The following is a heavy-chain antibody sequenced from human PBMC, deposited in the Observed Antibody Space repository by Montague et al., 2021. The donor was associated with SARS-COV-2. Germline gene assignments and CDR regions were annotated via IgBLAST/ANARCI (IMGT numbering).Heavy chain of an antibody. D-gene: IGHD3-22*01. CDR1: GFPFSVYG. V-gene: IGHV3-30*18. CDR2: MIYDGSIQ. CDR3: AKDLRPYDPSGYYYVGTYYYYFYGMDL. J-gene: IGHJ6*02. Sequence: SLRLSCATSGFPFSVYGMHWVRQAPGKGLEWVAVMIYDGSIQYCTDSVKGRFTISRDNFKNTLFLQMNSLRPEDTAVYYCAKDLRPYDPSGYYYVGTYYYYFYGMDLWGQGTTVTVSS.